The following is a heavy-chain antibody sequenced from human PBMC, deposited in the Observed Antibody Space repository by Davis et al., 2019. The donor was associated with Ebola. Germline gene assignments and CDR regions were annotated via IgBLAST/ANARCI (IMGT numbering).Heavy chain of an antibody. D-gene: IGHD2-21*02. CDR1: GGSISSSSYY. CDR3: ARRPVTDRIWFDP. V-gene: IGHV4-39*01. J-gene: IGHJ5*02. CDR2: IYYRGST. Sequence: MPSETLSLTCTVSGGSISSSSYYWGWIRQPPGKGLEWIGSIYYRGSTYYNPSLKSRVTISVDTSKSQFSLKLTSVTAADTAVYYCARRPVTDRIWFDPWGQGTLVTVSS.